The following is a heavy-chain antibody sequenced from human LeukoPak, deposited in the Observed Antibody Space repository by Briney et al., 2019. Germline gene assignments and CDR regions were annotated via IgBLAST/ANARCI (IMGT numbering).Heavy chain of an antibody. CDR2: ISSSSSHM. Sequence: GGSLRLSCAGSGFTFNSYSMYWVRQAPGKGLEWVSSISSSSSHMFYADSVKGRFSISRDNSKNTLYLQMSSLRAEDTAVYYCAKSPKTGFLFDYWGKGTLVTVSS. CDR3: AKSPKTGFLFDY. V-gene: IGHV3-21*01. J-gene: IGHJ4*02. CDR1: GFTFNSYS. D-gene: IGHD1-1*01.